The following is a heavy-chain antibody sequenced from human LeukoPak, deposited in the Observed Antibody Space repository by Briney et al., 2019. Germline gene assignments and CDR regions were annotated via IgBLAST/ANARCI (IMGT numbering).Heavy chain of an antibody. D-gene: IGHD6-19*01. Sequence: SETLSLTCAVYGGSFSGYYWSWIRQPPGKGLEWIGEINHSGSTNYNPSLKSRVAISVDTSKNQFSLKLSSVTAADTAVYYCARGWIAVAGTGNWFDPWGQGTLVTVSS. CDR3: ARGWIAVAGTGNWFDP. J-gene: IGHJ5*02. CDR2: INHSGST. CDR1: GGSFSGYY. V-gene: IGHV4-34*01.